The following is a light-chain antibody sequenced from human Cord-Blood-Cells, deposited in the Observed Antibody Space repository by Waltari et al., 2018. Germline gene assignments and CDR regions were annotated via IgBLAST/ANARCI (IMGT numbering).Light chain of an antibody. CDR2: RNN. V-gene: IGLV1-47*01. Sequence: QSVLTQPPSASGTPGQRVTISCSGSSSNIGSNYVYWYQQLPGTAPKLLIYRNNQRPSGVPDRFSGSKSGTSASLAISVLRSEDEADYYCAAWDDSLRVFGGGTKLTVL. CDR3: AAWDDSLRV. CDR1: SSNIGSNY. J-gene: IGLJ3*02.